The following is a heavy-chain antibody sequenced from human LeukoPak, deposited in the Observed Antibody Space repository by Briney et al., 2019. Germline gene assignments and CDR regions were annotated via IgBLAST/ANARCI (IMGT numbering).Heavy chain of an antibody. CDR1: GFTFSSDS. J-gene: IGHJ4*02. CDR2: ISSSGNTK. D-gene: IGHD4-17*01. V-gene: IGHV3-48*02. CDR3: ARDLTSVPTW. Sequence: GGSLRLSCAGSGFTFSSDSMNWVRQAPGKGLEWVSYISSSGNTKHYVDSVKGRFTISRDNAKNSVYLQMNSLRNEDTAVYHCARDLTSVPTWWGQGTLVTVSS.